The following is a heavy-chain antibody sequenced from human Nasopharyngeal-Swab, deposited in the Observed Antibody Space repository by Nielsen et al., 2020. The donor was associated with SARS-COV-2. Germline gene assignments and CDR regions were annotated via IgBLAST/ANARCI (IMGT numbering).Heavy chain of an antibody. CDR2: ISAYNGNT. J-gene: IGHJ4*02. V-gene: IGHV1-18*01. CDR1: GYTFTSYD. CDR3: ATRAVAGFFDY. D-gene: IGHD6-19*01. Sequence: ASVKVSCKASGYTFTSYDISWVRQAPGQGLEWMGWISAYNGNTNYAQKLQGRVTMTTDTSTSTAYMELRSLRSDDTAVYYCATRAVAGFFDYWGQGTLVTVSS.